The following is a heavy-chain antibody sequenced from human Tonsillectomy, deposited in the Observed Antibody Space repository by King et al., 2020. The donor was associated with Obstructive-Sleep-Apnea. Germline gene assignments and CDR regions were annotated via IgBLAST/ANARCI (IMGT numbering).Heavy chain of an antibody. CDR1: GYTFTTYW. Sequence: QLVQSGAEEKKPGESLRISCKASGYTFTTYWISWVRQMPGKGLEWMGRIDPSDSYTIYSPSFQGHVTISADRSISTAYLQWSSLKASNTAIYYCVRQPLSATSCRFDPWGQGTLVTVSS. J-gene: IGHJ5*02. D-gene: IGHD2-2*01. CDR2: IDPSDSYT. CDR3: VRQPLSATSCRFDP. V-gene: IGHV5-10-1*01.